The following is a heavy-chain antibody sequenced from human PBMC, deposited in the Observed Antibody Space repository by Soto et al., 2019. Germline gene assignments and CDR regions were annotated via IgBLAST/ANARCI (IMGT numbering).Heavy chain of an antibody. CDR2: VSPYDGKT. CDR3: ARDLARSSWYPFDY. D-gene: IGHD6-13*01. J-gene: IGHJ4*02. CDR1: GYTFTNYG. Sequence: GASVKVSCKASGYTFTNYGFNWVRRAPGQGLEWMGWVSPYDGKTSYAQNLQGRVTLTTDTSTTTAFMELWSLRSDDTAVYYCARDLARSSWYPFDYWGQGTLVTVSS. V-gene: IGHV1-18*01.